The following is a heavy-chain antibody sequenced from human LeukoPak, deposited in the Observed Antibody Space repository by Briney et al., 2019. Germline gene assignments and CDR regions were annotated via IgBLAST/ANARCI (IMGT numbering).Heavy chain of an antibody. CDR2: ISYDGSNK. V-gene: IGHV3-30*04. D-gene: IGHD6-13*01. Sequence: GGSLRLSCAASGFTFSSYAMHWVRQAPGKGLEWVAVISYDGSNKYYADSVKGRVTISRDNSKNTLYLQMNSLRAEDTAVYYCAREGIPWDSSSWYDPWGQGTLVTVSS. CDR1: GFTFSSYA. J-gene: IGHJ5*02. CDR3: AREGIPWDSSSWYDP.